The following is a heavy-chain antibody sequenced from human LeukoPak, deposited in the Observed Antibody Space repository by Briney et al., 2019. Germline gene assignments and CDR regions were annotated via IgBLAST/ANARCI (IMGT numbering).Heavy chain of an antibody. V-gene: IGHV3-23*01. D-gene: IGHD2-8*02. J-gene: IGHJ3*02. Sequence: GCLRLSPAPSLFAFSADAVSSVPESPRHRGRYGCAISGSGGYTYYGDSVTGRFTLSRDNSKHTLSLQMNSLRAEDTAVSYPAKLQEVLGDDGFDIWGQGTMLTVSS. CDR3: AKLQEVLGDDGFDI. CDR2: ISGSGGYT. CDR1: LFAFSADA.